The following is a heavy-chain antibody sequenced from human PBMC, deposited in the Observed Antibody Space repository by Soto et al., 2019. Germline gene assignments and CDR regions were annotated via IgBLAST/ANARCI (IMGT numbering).Heavy chain of an antibody. CDR1: GGTFSSYT. V-gene: IGHV1-69*04. CDR3: AREDLLGTHYFDY. Sequence: SVKVSCKASGGTFSSYTISWVRQAPGQGLEWMGRIIPILGIANYAQKFQGRVTITADKSTSTAYMELSSLRSEDTAVYYCAREDLLGTHYFDYWGQGTLVTVSS. J-gene: IGHJ4*02. D-gene: IGHD2-21*01. CDR2: IIPILGIA.